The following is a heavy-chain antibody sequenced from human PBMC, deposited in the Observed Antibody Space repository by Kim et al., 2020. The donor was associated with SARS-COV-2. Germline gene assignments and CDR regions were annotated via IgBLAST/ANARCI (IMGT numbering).Heavy chain of an antibody. J-gene: IGHJ6*02. Sequence: GGSLRLSCAASGFTFSNAWMSWVRQAPGKGLEWVGRIKSKTDGGTTDYAAPAKGRFTISRDDSKNTLYLQMNSLKTEDTAVYYCTTSPGYSSGWYFGFPPTPHQKTYGMDVWGQGTTVTVSS. V-gene: IGHV3-15*01. CDR2: IKSKTDGGTT. CDR1: GFTFSNAW. CDR3: TTSPGYSSGWYFGFPPTPHQKTYGMDV. D-gene: IGHD6-19*01.